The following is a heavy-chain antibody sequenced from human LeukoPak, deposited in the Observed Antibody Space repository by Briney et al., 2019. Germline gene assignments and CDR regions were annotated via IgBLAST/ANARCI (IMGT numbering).Heavy chain of an antibody. CDR3: PRSLNYYDTRTFDI. J-gene: IGHJ3*02. CDR2: IYSSGST. CDR1: GGSISSYY. V-gene: IGHV4-4*07. D-gene: IGHD3-22*01. Sequence: SETLSLTCTVSGGSISSYYWSWIRQPAGKGLEWIGRIYSSGSTYYNPSLRSRVTMSVDTSKNHFSLKLSSVTAADTAVYYCPRSLNYYDTRTFDIRGQGTMVTVSS.